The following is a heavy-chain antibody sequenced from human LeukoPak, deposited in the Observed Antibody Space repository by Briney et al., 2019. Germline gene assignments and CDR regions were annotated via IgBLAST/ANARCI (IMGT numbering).Heavy chain of an antibody. CDR2: IIPIFGTA. CDR3: ARSYCSSTSCYPFDY. CDR1: GGTFSSYA. V-gene: IGHV1-69*13. Sequence: GASVKVSCKASGGTFSSYAISWVRRAPGQGLEWMGGIIPIFGTANYAQKFQGRVTITADESTSTAYMELSSLRSEDTAVYYCARSYCSSTSCYPFDYWGQGTLVTVSS. J-gene: IGHJ4*02. D-gene: IGHD2-2*01.